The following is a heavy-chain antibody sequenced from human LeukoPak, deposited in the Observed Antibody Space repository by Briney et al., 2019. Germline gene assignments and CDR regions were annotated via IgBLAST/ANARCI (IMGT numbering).Heavy chain of an antibody. CDR2: IIPIFGTA. CDR3: ARDPYYYCVMTS. Sequence: ASVKVSCKASGGTFSSYAISWVRQAPGQGLEWMGGIIPIFGTANYAQKFQGRVTITADESTSTAYMELSSRRSGATAGYYCARDPYYYCVMTSGAKGPRSPSP. CDR1: GGTFSSYA. V-gene: IGHV1-69*01. J-gene: IGHJ6*02.